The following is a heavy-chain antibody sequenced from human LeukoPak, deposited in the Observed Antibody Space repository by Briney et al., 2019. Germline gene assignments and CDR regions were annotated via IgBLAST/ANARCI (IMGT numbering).Heavy chain of an antibody. CDR3: ARAPYCDFWSGYSDAFDI. V-gene: IGHV4-59*01. CDR1: GGSISSYY. Sequence: PSETLSLTCTVSGGSISSYYWSWIRQPPGEGLELIGYIYYSGSTNYNPSLKSRVTISVDTSKNQFSLKLSSVTAADTAVYYCARAPYCDFWSGYSDAFDIWGQGTTVTVSS. CDR2: IYYSGST. J-gene: IGHJ3*02. D-gene: IGHD3-3*01.